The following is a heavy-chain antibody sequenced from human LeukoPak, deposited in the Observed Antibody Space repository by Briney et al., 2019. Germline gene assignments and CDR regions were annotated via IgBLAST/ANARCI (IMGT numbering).Heavy chain of an antibody. CDR2: IYPGDSDT. V-gene: IGHV5-51*01. CDR1: GYTFSSYW. Sequence: GESLKISCKGSGYTFSSYWIGWVRQMPGKGLEWMGIIYPGDSDTRYSPSLQGQVTISVDTSIGTAYLQWSSLKASDTAMYYCARHALYRNWFDPWGQGTLVTVSS. CDR3: ARHALYRNWFDP. D-gene: IGHD2/OR15-2a*01. J-gene: IGHJ5*02.